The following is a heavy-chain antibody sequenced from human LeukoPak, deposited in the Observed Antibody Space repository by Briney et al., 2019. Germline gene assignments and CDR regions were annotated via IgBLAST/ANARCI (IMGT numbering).Heavy chain of an antibody. Sequence: KPSETLSLTCTVSGGSISSYYWSWIRQPAGKGLEWIGRIYTSGSTNYNPSLKSRVTMSVDTSKNQFSLKLSSVTAADTAVYYCARDSNPLFWSGYSQYNWFDPWGQGTLVTVSS. CDR1: GGSISSYY. D-gene: IGHD3-3*01. CDR2: IYTSGST. V-gene: IGHV4-4*07. J-gene: IGHJ5*02. CDR3: ARDSNPLFWSGYSQYNWFDP.